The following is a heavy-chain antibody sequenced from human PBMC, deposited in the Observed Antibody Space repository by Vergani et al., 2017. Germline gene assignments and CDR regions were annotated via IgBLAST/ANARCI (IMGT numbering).Heavy chain of an antibody. Sequence: QVQLVQSGAEVKKPGASVKVSCKVSGYTLTELSMHWVRQAPGKGLEWMGWMNPNSGNTGYAQKFQGRVTMTRNTSISTAYMELSSLRSEDTAVYYCARVNFDWLPEGFDPWGQGTLVTVSS. D-gene: IGHD3-9*01. J-gene: IGHJ5*02. CDR1: GYTLTELS. CDR2: MNPNSGNT. CDR3: ARVNFDWLPEGFDP. V-gene: IGHV1-8*01.